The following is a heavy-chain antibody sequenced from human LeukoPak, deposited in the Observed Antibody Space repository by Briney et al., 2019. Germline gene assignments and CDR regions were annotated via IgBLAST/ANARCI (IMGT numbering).Heavy chain of an antibody. D-gene: IGHD3-22*01. Sequence: GGSLRLSCAASGFTFSSYWMSWVRQAPGKGLEWVANIKQDGSEKYYVDSVKGRFTISRDNAKNSLYLQMSSLRAEDTAVYYCARGDRGYYDSSGFDYWGQGTLVTVSS. CDR2: IKQDGSEK. CDR3: ARGDRGYYDSSGFDY. J-gene: IGHJ4*02. V-gene: IGHV3-7*01. CDR1: GFTFSSYW.